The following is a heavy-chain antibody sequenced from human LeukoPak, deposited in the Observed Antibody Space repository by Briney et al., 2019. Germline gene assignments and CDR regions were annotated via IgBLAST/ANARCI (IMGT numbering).Heavy chain of an antibody. D-gene: IGHD3-22*01. CDR1: GYTFTSYG. CDR2: ISAYNGNT. V-gene: IGHV1-18*01. J-gene: IGHJ4*02. CDR3: ARGQYYYDDAYPLHY. Sequence: GASVKVSCKASGYTFTSYGISWVRQAPGQGLEWMGWISAYNGNTNYAQKLQGRVTMTTDTSTSTAYMELRSLRSDDTAVYYCARGQYYYDDAYPLHYWGQGTLVTVSS.